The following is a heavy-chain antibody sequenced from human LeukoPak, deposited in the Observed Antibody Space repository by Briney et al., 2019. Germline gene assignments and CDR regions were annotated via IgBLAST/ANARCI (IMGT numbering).Heavy chain of an antibody. CDR3: ARDNWSGSFDT. Sequence: GGSLRLSCAASGFPFTGFSMNWVRQAPGKGLEWVANIKQDGSEVFYMDSVKGRFTISRDNARNSLYLQMNSLRAEDTAVYYCARDNWSGSFDTWGRGTMVTVSS. V-gene: IGHV3-7*01. CDR1: GFPFTGFS. CDR2: IKQDGSEV. J-gene: IGHJ3*02.